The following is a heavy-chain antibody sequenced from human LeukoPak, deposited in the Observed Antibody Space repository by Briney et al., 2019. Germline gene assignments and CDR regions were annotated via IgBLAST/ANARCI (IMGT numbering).Heavy chain of an antibody. J-gene: IGHJ3*01. CDR1: GFTFSSYW. CDR2: IKQDGSQQ. Sequence: GGSLRLSCAAFGFTFSSYWMSWVRQAPGKGLEWVANIKQDGSQQYYVDSVKGRFTISRDNANNSLYLQMNSLRPEDTAVYYCAKEVGWLNDLAQAFGVWGQGTMVTVSS. V-gene: IGHV3-7*01. D-gene: IGHD5-12*01. CDR3: AKEVGWLNDLAQAFGV.